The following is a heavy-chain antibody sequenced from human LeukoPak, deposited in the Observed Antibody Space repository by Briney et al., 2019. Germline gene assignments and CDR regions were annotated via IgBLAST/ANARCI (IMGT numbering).Heavy chain of an antibody. CDR1: GDIXSSNSAA. D-gene: IGHD4/OR15-4a*01. J-gene: IGHJ4*02. CDR2: TYYRSRLYN. Sequence: SQTLSLTCAISGDIXSSNSAAWNWIRQSPSRGLEWLERTYYRSRLYNDYAVSVKSRITVNPDTSKNQFSLHLNSVTPEDTAVYYCARSADGALDYWGQGTLVTVSS. CDR3: ARSADGALDY. V-gene: IGHV6-1*01.